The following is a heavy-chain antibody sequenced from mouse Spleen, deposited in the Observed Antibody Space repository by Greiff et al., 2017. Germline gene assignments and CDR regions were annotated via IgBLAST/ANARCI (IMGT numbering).Heavy chain of an antibody. D-gene: IGHD4-1*02. CDR3: ARAQLGLGY. V-gene: IGHV1-4*01. Sequence: VKLMESGAELARPGASVKMSCKASGYTFTSYTMHWVKQRPGQGLEWIGYINPSSGYTKYNQKFKDKATLTADKSSSTAYMQLSSLTSEDSAVYYCARAQLGLGYWGQGTTLTVSS. J-gene: IGHJ2*01. CDR1: GYTFTSYT. CDR2: INPSSGYT.